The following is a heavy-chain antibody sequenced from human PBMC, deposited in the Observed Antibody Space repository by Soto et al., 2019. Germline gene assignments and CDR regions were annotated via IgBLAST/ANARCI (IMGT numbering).Heavy chain of an antibody. V-gene: IGHV5-51*01. CDR2: IYPGDSDT. Sequence: GESLKISCKGSGYTFTDYWIGWVRQLPGKGLEWMGIIYPGDSDTRYSPSFQGHVTITVDKSTSTAYLQWNTLKASDTAVYYCAREEPADYGDSNYYYYGMDVWGQGTTVTVSS. CDR1: GYTFTDYW. CDR3: AREEPADYGDSNYYYYGMDV. J-gene: IGHJ6*02. D-gene: IGHD4-17*01.